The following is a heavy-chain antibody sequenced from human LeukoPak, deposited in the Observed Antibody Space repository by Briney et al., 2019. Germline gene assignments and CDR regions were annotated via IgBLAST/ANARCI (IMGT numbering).Heavy chain of an antibody. CDR1: GYSISSGYY. V-gene: IGHV4-38-2*02. J-gene: IGHJ6*03. CDR2: IDHSGST. CDR3: ARDRSYYYYMDV. Sequence: SETLSLTCTVSGYSISSGYYWGWIRQPPGKGLEWTGSIDHSGSTYYNPSLKSRITISVDTSKNQFSLKLSSVTAADTAVYYCARDRSYYYYMDVWGKGTTVTVSS.